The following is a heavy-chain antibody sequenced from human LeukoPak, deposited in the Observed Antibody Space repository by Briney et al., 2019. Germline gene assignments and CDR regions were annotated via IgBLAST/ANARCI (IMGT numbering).Heavy chain of an antibody. D-gene: IGHD1-26*01. Sequence: SETLSLTCTVSGGSISSYYWSWIRQPPGKGLEWIGYIYYSGSTNYNPSLKSRVTISVDTSKNQFSLKLSSVTAADTAVYYCATQWELRGRAFDIWGQGTMVTVSS. J-gene: IGHJ3*02. CDR2: IYYSGST. CDR3: ATQWELRGRAFDI. CDR1: GGSISSYY. V-gene: IGHV4-59*08.